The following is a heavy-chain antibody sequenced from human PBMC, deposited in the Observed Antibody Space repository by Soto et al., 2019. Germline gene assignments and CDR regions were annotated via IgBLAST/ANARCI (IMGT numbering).Heavy chain of an antibody. CDR1: GGTFSSYA. J-gene: IGHJ6*02. Sequence: SVKVSCKASGGTFSSYAISWVRQAPGQGLEWMGGIIPIFGTANYAQKFQGRVTITADKSTSTAYMELSSLRSEDTAVYYCARAELGYCSSTSYYYYYGMDVWGQGTTVTVSS. D-gene: IGHD2-2*01. V-gene: IGHV1-69*06. CDR2: IIPIFGTA. CDR3: ARAELGYCSSTSYYYYYGMDV.